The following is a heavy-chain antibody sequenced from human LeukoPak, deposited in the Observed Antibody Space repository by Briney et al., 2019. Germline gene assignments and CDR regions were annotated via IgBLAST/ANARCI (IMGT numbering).Heavy chain of an antibody. CDR3: ARVGTPMVTIVAPYYMDV. D-gene: IGHD5-18*01. V-gene: IGHV3-30*02. J-gene: IGHJ6*03. CDR2: IRYDGSDQ. Sequence: GGSLRLSCAASGFTFSSHGMHWVRQAPGKGLEWVAFIRYDGSDQYYADSVEGRFTISRDKSKNTLYLHMNSLRAEDTAVYYCARVGTPMVTIVAPYYMDVWGKGTTVTVSS. CDR1: GFTFSSHG.